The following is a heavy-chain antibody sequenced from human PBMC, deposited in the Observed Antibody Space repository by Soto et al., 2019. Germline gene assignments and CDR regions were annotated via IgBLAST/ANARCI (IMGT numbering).Heavy chain of an antibody. CDR1: GFTVSSNY. V-gene: IGHV3-53*01. D-gene: IGHD3-22*01. CDR3: ARTPTHYYDSSGYYVY. CDR2: IYSGGST. Sequence: PGGSLRLSCAASGFTVSSNYMSWVRQAPGKGLEWVSVIYSGGSTYYADSVKGRFTISRDNSKNTLYLQMNSLRAEDTAVYYCARTPTHYYDSSGYYVYWGQGTLVTVSS. J-gene: IGHJ4*02.